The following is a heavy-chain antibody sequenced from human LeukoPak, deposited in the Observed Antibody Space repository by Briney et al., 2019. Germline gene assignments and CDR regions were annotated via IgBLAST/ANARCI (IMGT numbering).Heavy chain of an antibody. J-gene: IGHJ4*02. V-gene: IGHV4-59*01. CDR2: IYYSGST. D-gene: IGHD5-24*01. CDR1: GGSLSTYY. Sequence: SETLSLTCTVSGGSLSTYYWSWIRQPPGKGLEWIGYIYYSGSTNYNPSLKSRVTILVDTSKNQFSLKLSSVTAADTAVYYCARSGLEMATIKFWGQGTLVTVPS. CDR3: ARSGLEMATIKF.